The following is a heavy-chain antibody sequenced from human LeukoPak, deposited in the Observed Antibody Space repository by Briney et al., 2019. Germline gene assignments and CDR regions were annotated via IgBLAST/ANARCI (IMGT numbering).Heavy chain of an antibody. CDR2: INHSGST. V-gene: IGHV4-34*01. CDR1: GGSFSGYY. J-gene: IGHJ6*02. CDR3: ASRKLGYCSSTSCRYYYGMGV. D-gene: IGHD2-2*01. Sequence: SETLSLTCAVYGGSFSGYYWSWIRQPPGKGLEWIGEINHSGSTNYNPSLKSRVTISVDTSKNQFSLKLSSVTAADTAVYYCASRKLGYCSSTSCRYYYGMGVWGQGTTVTVSS.